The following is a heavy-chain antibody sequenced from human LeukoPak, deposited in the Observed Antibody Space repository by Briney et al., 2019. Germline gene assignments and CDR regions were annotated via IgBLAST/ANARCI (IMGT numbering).Heavy chain of an antibody. J-gene: IGHJ4*02. CDR3: AKANYYYDSSGYLNLGVFDY. CDR1: GFRFTRNG. D-gene: IGHD3-22*01. CDR2: ISYDGSNK. Sequence: PGGSLRLSCAASGFRFTRNGNQWVRQAPGKGLEWVAVISYDGSNKYYADSVKGRFTISRDNSKNTLYLQMNSLRAEDTAVYYCAKANYYYDSSGYLNLGVFDYWGQGTLVTVSS. V-gene: IGHV3-30*18.